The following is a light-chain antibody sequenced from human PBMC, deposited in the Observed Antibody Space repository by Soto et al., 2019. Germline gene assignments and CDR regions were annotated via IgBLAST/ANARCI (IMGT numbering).Light chain of an antibody. Sequence: QSALTQPPSAPGSPGQSVTISCTGTSSDVGGYNYVSWFQQHPGKAPKLMIYEVTKRPSGVPDRFSGSKSGNTASLTVSGLQAEDEADYYCSSYAGSNTDVFGTGTKLTVL. CDR2: EVT. CDR1: SSDVGGYNY. CDR3: SSYAGSNTDV. J-gene: IGLJ1*01. V-gene: IGLV2-8*01.